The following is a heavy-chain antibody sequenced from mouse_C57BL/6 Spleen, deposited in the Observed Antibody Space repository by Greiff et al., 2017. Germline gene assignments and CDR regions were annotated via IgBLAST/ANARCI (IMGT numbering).Heavy chain of an antibody. V-gene: IGHV1-80*01. J-gene: IGHJ2*01. Sequence: VQRVESGAELVKPGASVKISCKASGYAFSSYWMNWVKQRPGKGLEWIGQIYPGDGDTNYNGQFKGKATLTADKSSSTAYMQPSSLTSEDSAVYFWAREGVYGNYPFFDYWGQGTTLTVSS. CDR2: IYPGDGDT. CDR1: GYAFSSYW. D-gene: IGHD2-1*01. CDR3: AREGVYGNYPFFDY.